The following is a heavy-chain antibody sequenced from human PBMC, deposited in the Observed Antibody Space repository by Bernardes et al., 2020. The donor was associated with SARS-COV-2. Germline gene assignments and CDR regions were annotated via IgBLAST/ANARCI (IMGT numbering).Heavy chain of an antibody. D-gene: IGHD1-26*01. CDR3: AKGTSGSYYRPRLGSYYFDY. J-gene: IGHJ4*02. CDR1: GFTFSSYA. V-gene: IGHV3-23*01. CDR2: ISGSGGST. Sequence: SLRLSCAASGFTFSSYAMSWVRQAPGKGLEWVSAISGSGGSTYYADSVKGRFTISRDNSKNTLYLQMNSLRAEDTAVYYCAKGTSGSYYRPRLGSYYFDYWGQGTLVTVSS.